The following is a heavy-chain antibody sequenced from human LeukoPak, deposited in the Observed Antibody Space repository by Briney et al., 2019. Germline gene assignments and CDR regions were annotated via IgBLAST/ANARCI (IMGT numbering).Heavy chain of an antibody. CDR1: GGSFSGYY. CDR2: INHSGST. Sequence: SETLSLTCAVYGGSFSGYYWSWIRQPPGKGLEWIGEINHSGSTNYNPSLKSRVTISVDTSKNQFSLKLSSVTAADTAVYYCARGDRYGDYNWFDPWGQGTLVTVSS. V-gene: IGHV4-34*01. J-gene: IGHJ5*02. CDR3: ARGDRYGDYNWFDP. D-gene: IGHD4-17*01.